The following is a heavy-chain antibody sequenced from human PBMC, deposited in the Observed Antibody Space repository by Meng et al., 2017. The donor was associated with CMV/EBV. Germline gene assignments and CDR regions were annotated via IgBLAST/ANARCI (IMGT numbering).Heavy chain of an antibody. D-gene: IGHD1-26*01. Sequence: TFNNYWMHWVRQAPGKGLVWVSRINSDGSSKNYADSVKGRFTISRHNAKNTLFLQMDSLTVEDTAVYYCVRGHRIGSGSYYNSEVDYWGREPWSPSPQ. V-gene: IGHV3-74*01. CDR3: VRGHRIGSGSYYNSEVDY. CDR2: INSDGSSK. CDR1: TFNNYW. J-gene: IGHJ4*02.